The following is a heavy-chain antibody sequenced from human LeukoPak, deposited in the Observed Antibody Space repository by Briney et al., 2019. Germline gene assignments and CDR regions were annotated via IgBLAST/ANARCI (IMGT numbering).Heavy chain of an antibody. J-gene: IGHJ4*02. CDR2: ISSTSSTL. D-gene: IGHD4-17*01. Sequence: GGSLRLSCAASGFTFSGYSMNWVRQAPRKGLEWVSYISSTSSTLLYTDSVKGRFIISRDNAKNSLYLQMNSLRADDTAVYYCARESDYAFDYWGQGILVTVSS. V-gene: IGHV3-48*01. CDR3: ARESDYAFDY. CDR1: GFTFSGYS.